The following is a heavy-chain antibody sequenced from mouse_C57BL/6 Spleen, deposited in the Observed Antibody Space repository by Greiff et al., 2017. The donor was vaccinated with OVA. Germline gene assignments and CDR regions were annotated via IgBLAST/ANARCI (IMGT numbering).Heavy chain of an antibody. CDR1: GFTFSDAW. D-gene: IGHD2-2*01. J-gene: IGHJ4*01. CDR3: TRDRVTTWDY. V-gene: IGHV6-6*01. Sequence: EVQGVESGGGLVQPGGSMKLSCAASGFTFSDAWMDWVRQSPEKGLEWVAEIRNKANNHATYSAESVKGRFTISRDDSKSSVYLKMNSLRAEDTGSYYCTRDRVTTWDYWGQGTSVTVSS. CDR2: IRNKANNHAT.